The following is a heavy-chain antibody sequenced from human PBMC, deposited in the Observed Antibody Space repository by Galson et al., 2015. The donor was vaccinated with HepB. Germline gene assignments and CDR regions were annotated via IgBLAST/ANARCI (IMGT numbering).Heavy chain of an antibody. Sequence: PALVKPTQSLTLTCTFSGFSLSTSGMCVSWIRQPPGKALEWLALLRWDDDKYYNTSLKTRLTISKDTSKNLVVLTMTNMDPVDTATYYCARMLYGDFVTYFDYWGQGTPVSVSS. V-gene: IGHV2-70*01. D-gene: IGHD4-17*01. J-gene: IGHJ4*02. CDR1: GFSLSTSGMC. CDR3: ARMLYGDFVTYFDY. CDR2: LRWDDDK.